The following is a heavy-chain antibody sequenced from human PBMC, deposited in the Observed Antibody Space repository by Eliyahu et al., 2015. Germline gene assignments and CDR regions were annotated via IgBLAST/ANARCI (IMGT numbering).Heavy chain of an antibody. V-gene: IGHV4-34*01. CDR1: GXSFSGYY. Sequence: QVQLQQWGAGLLKPSETLSLTCAVYGXSFSGYYWSWXRQPPGKGLXWIGEINHSGSTNYNPSLKSRVTISVDTSKNQFSLKLSSVTAADTAVYYCARTQQLDEPFDYWGQGTLVTISS. D-gene: IGHD6-13*01. CDR2: INHSGST. CDR3: ARTQQLDEPFDY. J-gene: IGHJ4*02.